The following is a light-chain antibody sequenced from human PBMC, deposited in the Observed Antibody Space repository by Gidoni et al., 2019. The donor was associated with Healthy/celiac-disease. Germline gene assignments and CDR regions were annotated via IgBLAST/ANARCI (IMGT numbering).Light chain of an antibody. CDR1: QSVSSY. CDR2: DAS. Sequence: EIVLTQSPATLSLSPGERATLSCRASQSVSSYLAWYQQKPGQAPRLLIYDASNRATGIPARFSGSGSGTDFTLTISSLEPEDFEVYYCQQRSNWPPIFTFGPXTKVDIK. V-gene: IGKV3-11*01. CDR3: QQRSNWPPIFT. J-gene: IGKJ3*01.